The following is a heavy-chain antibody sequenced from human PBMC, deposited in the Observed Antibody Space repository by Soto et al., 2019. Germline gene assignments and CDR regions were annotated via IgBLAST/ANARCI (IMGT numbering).Heavy chain of an antibody. D-gene: IGHD6-13*01. CDR2: ISPYNGNT. Sequence: QVQLVQSGADVKKTGASVKVSCKASGYTFTNYNINWVRQAPGQGLEWVGWISPYNGNTYYAQKFHGRVTMTTDTSTSTVYMELRSLRSDDTALYYCAIQLATAFDYWGQGTLVTVSS. J-gene: IGHJ4*02. CDR1: GYTFTNYN. CDR3: AIQLATAFDY. V-gene: IGHV1-18*01.